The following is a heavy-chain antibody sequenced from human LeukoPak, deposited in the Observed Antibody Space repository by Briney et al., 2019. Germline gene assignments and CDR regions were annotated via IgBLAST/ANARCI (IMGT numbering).Heavy chain of an antibody. CDR2: INHSGST. CDR3: ARYSGKFDY. J-gene: IGHJ4*02. V-gene: IGHV4-34*01. Sequence: PSETLSLTCAVYGGSFSGYYWSWIRQPPGKGLEWIGEINHSGSTNYNPSLKSRVTISVDTSKNRFSQKLSSVTAADTAVYYCARYSGKFDYWGQGTLVTVSS. D-gene: IGHD1-26*01. CDR1: GGSFSGYY.